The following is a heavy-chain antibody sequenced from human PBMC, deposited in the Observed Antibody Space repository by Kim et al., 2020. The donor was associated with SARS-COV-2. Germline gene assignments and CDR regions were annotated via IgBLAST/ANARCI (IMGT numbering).Heavy chain of an antibody. CDR1: GFTFSDYY. CDR3: ARGPPYYYDSSGYYPHDAFDI. D-gene: IGHD3-22*01. CDR2: ISSSGSTI. V-gene: IGHV3-11*01. J-gene: IGHJ3*02. Sequence: GGSLRLSCAASGFTFSDYYMSWIRQAPGKGLEWVSYISSSGSTIYYADSVKGRFTISRDNAKNSLYLQMNSLRAEDTAVYYCARGPPYYYDSSGYYPHDAFDIWGQGTMVTVSS.